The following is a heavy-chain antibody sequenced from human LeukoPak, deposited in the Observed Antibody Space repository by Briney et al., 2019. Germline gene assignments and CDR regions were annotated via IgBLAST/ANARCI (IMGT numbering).Heavy chain of an antibody. CDR2: INPNSGGT. J-gene: IGHJ4*02. D-gene: IGHD3-10*01. Sequence: GASVKVSCKTSGYTFTGYYMHWVRQAPGQGLEWMGWINPNSGGTNYAQKFQGRVTMTRDTSISTAYMELSRLRSDDTAVYYCARDLMYYYGSGSSFPDYWGQGTLVTVSS. CDR3: ARDLMYYYGSGSSFPDY. V-gene: IGHV1-2*02. CDR1: GYTFTGYY.